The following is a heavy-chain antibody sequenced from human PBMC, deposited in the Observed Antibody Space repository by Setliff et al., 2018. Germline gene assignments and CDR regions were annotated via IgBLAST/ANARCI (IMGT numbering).Heavy chain of an antibody. CDR2: VYYSGTA. D-gene: IGHD6-6*01. V-gene: IGHV4-59*01. J-gene: IGHJ4*02. Sequence: PSETLSLTCTVSGGSFTPYYWSWIRQPPGKGLEWIGYVYYSGTAYYNPSPKSRVTVIVDTSKNQFSLNLSSVTAADTAVYYCARGQATSSRSSLVYWGQGILVTVSS. CDR1: GGSFTPYY. CDR3: ARGQATSSRSSLVY.